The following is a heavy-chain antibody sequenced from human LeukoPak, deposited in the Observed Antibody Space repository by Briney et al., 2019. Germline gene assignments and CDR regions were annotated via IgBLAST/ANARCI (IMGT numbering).Heavy chain of an antibody. V-gene: IGHV5-51*01. D-gene: IGHD6-13*01. Sequence: GESLKISCKASGYSFTSNWIGWVRQMPGKGLEWMGIIYPGDSDTTYSPSFQGQVTISADKSISTAYLQWSSLKASDSAMYYCGRIPAAGSLKGSFDIWGQGTMVTVSS. CDR1: GYSFTSNW. CDR2: IYPGDSDT. J-gene: IGHJ3*02. CDR3: GRIPAAGSLKGSFDI.